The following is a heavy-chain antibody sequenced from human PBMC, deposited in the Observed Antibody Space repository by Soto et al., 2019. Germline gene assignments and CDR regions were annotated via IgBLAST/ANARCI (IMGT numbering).Heavy chain of an antibody. D-gene: IGHD3-22*01. J-gene: IGHJ4*02. CDR1: GGTFSSYA. Sequence: SVKVSCKASGGTFSSYAISWLRQAPGQGLEWMGGIIPIFGTANYAQKFQGRVTITADESTSTAYMELSSLRSEDTAVYYCARVEGNYYDSSGYLDYWGQGTLVTVSS. CDR3: ARVEGNYYDSSGYLDY. CDR2: IIPIFGTA. V-gene: IGHV1-69*13.